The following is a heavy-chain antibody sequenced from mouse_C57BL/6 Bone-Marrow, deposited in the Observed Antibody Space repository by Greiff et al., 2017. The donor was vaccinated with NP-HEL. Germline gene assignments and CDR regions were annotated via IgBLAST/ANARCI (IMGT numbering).Heavy chain of an antibody. J-gene: IGHJ2*01. CDR3: ARQKLRSYYFDY. V-gene: IGHV5-12*01. D-gene: IGHD1-1*01. Sequence: EVHLVESGGGLVQPGGSLKLSCAASGFTFSDYYMYWVRQTPEKRLEWVAYISNGGGSTYYPDTVKGRFTISRDNAKNTLYLQMSRLKSEDTAMYYCARQKLRSYYFDYWGQGTTLTVSS. CDR2: ISNGGGST. CDR1: GFTFSDYY.